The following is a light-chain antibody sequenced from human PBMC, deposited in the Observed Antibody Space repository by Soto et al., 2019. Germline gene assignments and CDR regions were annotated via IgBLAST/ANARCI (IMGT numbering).Light chain of an antibody. Sequence: QSALTQPASVSGSPGQSITISCTGTSSDVGGYNYVSWYQQHPGKAPKLMIYDVSNRPSGVSNRSSGSKSGNTASLTISGLQAEDEADYYCSSYTSSSTLFGTGTKLTVL. CDR1: SSDVGGYNY. V-gene: IGLV2-14*01. CDR3: SSYTSSSTL. J-gene: IGLJ1*01. CDR2: DVS.